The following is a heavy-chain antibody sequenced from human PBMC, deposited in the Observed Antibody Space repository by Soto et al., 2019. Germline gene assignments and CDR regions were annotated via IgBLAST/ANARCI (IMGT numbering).Heavy chain of an antibody. CDR2: IYYSGST. V-gene: IGHV4-39*01. CDR1: GGSISSSSYY. D-gene: IGHD1-7*01. Sequence: SETLSLTCTVSGGSISSSSYYWGWIRQPPGKGLEWIGSIYYSGSTYYNPSLKSRVTISVDTSKNQFSLKLSSVTAADTAVYYCARNWNYVGMNWFDPWGQGILVTVSS. J-gene: IGHJ5*02. CDR3: ARNWNYVGMNWFDP.